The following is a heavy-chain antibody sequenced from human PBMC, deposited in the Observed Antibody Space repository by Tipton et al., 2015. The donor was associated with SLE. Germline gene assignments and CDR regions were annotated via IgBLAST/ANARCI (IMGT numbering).Heavy chain of an antibody. V-gene: IGHV3-73*01. Sequence: GSLRLSCAASGFTFSGSAMHWVRQASGKGLEWVGRIRSKANSYATAYAASVKGRFTISRDDSKNTAYPQMNSLKTEDTAVYYCTRTGVTMVQGVIDYWGQGTLVTVSS. CDR2: IRSKANSYAT. J-gene: IGHJ4*02. CDR1: GFTFSGSA. CDR3: TRTGVTMVQGVIDY. D-gene: IGHD3-10*01.